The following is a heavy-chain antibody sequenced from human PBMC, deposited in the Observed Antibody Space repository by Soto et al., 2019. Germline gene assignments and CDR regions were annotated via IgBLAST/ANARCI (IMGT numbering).Heavy chain of an antibody. CDR1: GFTFSSYA. CDR2: ISGSGGST. CDR3: AKSGAYYYGSGSSYYYMDV. V-gene: IGHV3-23*01. D-gene: IGHD3-10*01. J-gene: IGHJ6*03. Sequence: GSLRLSCAASGFTFSSYAMSWVRQAPGKGLEWVSAISGSGGSTYYADSVKGRFTISRDNSKNTLYLQMNSLRAEDTAVYYCAKSGAYYYGSGSSYYYMDVWGKGTTVTVSS.